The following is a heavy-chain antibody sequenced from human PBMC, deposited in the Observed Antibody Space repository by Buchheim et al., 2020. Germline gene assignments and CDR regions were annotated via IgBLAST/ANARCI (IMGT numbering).Heavy chain of an antibody. V-gene: IGHV3-48*03. D-gene: IGHD2-15*01. CDR2: ISGSGHSI. Sequence: EVQLVESGGGLVQAGGSLRLSCAASDFSFSTYEMNWVRQAPGEGLKWVSYISGSGHSIYYADSVKGRFTISRDNAKNSLYLQMNSLRAEDTAVYYCARGRGRGYCGGGSCYFDSWGQGTL. CDR1: DFSFSTYE. CDR3: ARGRGRGYCGGGSCYFDS. J-gene: IGHJ4*02.